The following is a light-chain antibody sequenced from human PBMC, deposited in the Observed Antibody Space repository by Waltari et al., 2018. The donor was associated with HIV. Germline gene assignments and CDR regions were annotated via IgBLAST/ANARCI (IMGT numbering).Light chain of an antibody. Sequence: EIVLTQSPGTLSLSPGERATLSCRASQSVTSSFLSWYQQKPGQAPRLLIYGASGRATGIPDRFSGGGSGTDFTLTMSRLEPEDFAVYYCQQYGSSPLTFGGGTKVDIK. CDR2: GAS. CDR1: QSVTSSF. J-gene: IGKJ4*01. CDR3: QQYGSSPLT. V-gene: IGKV3-20*01.